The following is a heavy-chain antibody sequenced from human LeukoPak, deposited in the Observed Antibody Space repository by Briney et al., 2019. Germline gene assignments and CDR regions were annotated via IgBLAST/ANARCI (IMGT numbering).Heavy chain of an antibody. CDR3: AAYSSGWYGYFQQ. CDR1: GFTFSSYG. V-gene: IGHV3-30*03. J-gene: IGHJ1*01. D-gene: IGHD6-19*01. CDR2: MSHDGNTQ. Sequence: GGSLRLSRAASGFTFSSYGMHWVRQAPGKGLEWVAVMSHDGNTQYFADSVKGRFTVSRDNSKNTLYLQMNSLRAEDTAVYYCAAYSSGWYGYFQQWGQGTLVTVSS.